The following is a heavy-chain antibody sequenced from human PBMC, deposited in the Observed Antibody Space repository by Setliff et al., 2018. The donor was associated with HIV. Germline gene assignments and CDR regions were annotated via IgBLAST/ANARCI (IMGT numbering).Heavy chain of an antibody. D-gene: IGHD2-15*01. Sequence: GASVKVSCKTSGYSFKTYSIDWVRQAPGQGLEWMGRINPRGGDTDFAQKFQGRLTLTSDTSTSKVYMEVTSLRSEDTALYFCARGGYEYWGQGSLVTVSS. J-gene: IGHJ4*02. CDR3: ARGGYEY. V-gene: IGHV1-46*02. CDR2: INPRGGDT. CDR1: GYSFKTYS.